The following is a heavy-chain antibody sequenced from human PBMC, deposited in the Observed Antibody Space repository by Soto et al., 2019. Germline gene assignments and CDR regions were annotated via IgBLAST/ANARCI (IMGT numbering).Heavy chain of an antibody. CDR1: GFTFSNAW. J-gene: IGHJ4*02. V-gene: IGHV3-15*01. CDR3: ITTNGRLKPPTKVL. CDR2: IRSDAYGGAI. D-gene: IGHD2-8*01. Sequence: VQLVESGGGLVKPGGSLRLSCAGSGFTFSNAWTSWVRRAPGKGLEWVGRIRSDAYGGAIDYAAPVKGSFTSSRDDSKNTLFLQMNNLRAEDTGVYSCITTNGRLKPPTKVLWGEGTAVIVSS.